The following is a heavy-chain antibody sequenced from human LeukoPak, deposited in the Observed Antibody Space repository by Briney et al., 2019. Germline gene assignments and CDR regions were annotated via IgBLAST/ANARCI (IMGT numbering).Heavy chain of an antibody. CDR1: GFTFSSYA. D-gene: IGHD4-11*01. V-gene: IGHV3-64*01. CDR2: ISSNGGST. J-gene: IGHJ4*02. Sequence: GGSLRLSCAASGFTFSSYAMHWVRQAPGKGLEYVSAISSNGGSTYYANSVKGRFTISRDNAKNSLFLQMNSLTADDTAVYYCARERTTIVSGTTIGAYWGQGTLVTVSS. CDR3: ARERTTIVSGTTIGAY.